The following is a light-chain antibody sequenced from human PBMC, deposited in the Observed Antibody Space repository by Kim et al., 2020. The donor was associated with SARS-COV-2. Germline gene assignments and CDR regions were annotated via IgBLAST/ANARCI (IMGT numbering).Light chain of an antibody. V-gene: IGKV3-11*01. CDR3: QQRSNWPPGWT. Sequence: PGERANISCRASQSVSSDLAWYQQKPGQAPRLLIYDASNRATGIPARFSGSGSGTDFTLTISSLEPEDFAVYYCQQRSNWPPGWTFGQGTKVDIK. J-gene: IGKJ1*01. CDR1: QSVSSD. CDR2: DAS.